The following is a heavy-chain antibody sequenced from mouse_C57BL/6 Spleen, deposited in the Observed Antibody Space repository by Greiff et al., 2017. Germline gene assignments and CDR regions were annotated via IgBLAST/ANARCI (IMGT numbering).Heavy chain of an antibody. V-gene: IGHV5-17*01. Sequence: EVKVEESGGGLVKPGGSLKLSCAASGFTFSDYGMHWVRQAPEKGLEWVAYISSGSSTIYYADTVKGRFTISRDTAKNTLFLQMTSLRSEDTAMYYCARGYYGRMDYWGQGTSVTVSS. D-gene: IGHD1-1*01. CDR3: ARGYYGRMDY. CDR1: GFTFSDYG. J-gene: IGHJ4*01. CDR2: ISSGSSTI.